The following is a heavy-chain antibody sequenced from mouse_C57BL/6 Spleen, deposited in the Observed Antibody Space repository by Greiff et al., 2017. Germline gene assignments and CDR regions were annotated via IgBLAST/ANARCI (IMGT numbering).Heavy chain of an antibody. CDR2: IRSKSNNYAT. CDR1: GFCFNTYA. Sequence: GGGLVQPKGSLKLSCAASGFCFNTYAMNWVRQDPGKGLEWVARIRSKSNNYATYYADSVKDRFTISREDSKSMLYLQMNNLKTDDISMYYCVGGGAMDYWGQGTSLTVSS. CDR3: VGGGAMDY. V-gene: IGHV10-1*01. J-gene: IGHJ4*01.